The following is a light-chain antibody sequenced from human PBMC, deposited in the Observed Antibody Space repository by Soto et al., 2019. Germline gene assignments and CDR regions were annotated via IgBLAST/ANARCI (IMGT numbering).Light chain of an antibody. J-gene: IGLJ1*01. CDR1: SSDIGTYNY. V-gene: IGLV2-14*01. CDR3: CSYSGSYTFV. CDR2: EVN. Sequence: QSVLTQPASVSGSPGQSITVSCTGTSSDIGTYNYVSWYQQHPGKAPKVIIYEVNNRPSGVSNRFSGSKSGNTASLTISGLQAEDEADYYCCSYSGSYTFVFGTGTKVTVL.